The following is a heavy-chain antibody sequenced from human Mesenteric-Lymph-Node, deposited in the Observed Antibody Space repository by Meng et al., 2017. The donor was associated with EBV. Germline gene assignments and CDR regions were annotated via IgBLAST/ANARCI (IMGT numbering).Heavy chain of an antibody. Sequence: VQLQQADPGLVKPSPTLSLTCASSGDSVSSNSVGWAWIRQSPSRGLEWLGRTYYRSKWYNDYALSVESRITMNPDTSKNQFSLQLNSVTPDDTALYYCARAVAGKGTYDSWGQGTLVTVSS. CDR3: ARAVAGKGTYDS. V-gene: IGHV6-1*01. D-gene: IGHD6-19*01. J-gene: IGHJ4*02. CDR2: TYYRSKWYN. CDR1: GDSVSSNSVG.